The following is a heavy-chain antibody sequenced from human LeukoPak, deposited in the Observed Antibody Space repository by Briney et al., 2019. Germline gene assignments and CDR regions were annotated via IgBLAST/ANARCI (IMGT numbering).Heavy chain of an antibody. Sequence: SVTVSCKASGGTFSSYAISWVRQAPGQGLEWMGGIIPIFGTANYAQKFQGRVTITADKSTSTAYMELSSLRSEDTAVYYCARAPPYYDILAGYSRNNWFDPWGQGTLVTVSS. J-gene: IGHJ5*02. CDR2: IIPIFGTA. D-gene: IGHD3-9*01. CDR3: ARAPPYYDILAGYSRNNWFDP. V-gene: IGHV1-69*06. CDR1: GGTFSSYA.